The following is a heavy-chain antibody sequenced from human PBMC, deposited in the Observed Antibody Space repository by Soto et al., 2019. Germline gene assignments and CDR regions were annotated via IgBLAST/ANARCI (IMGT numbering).Heavy chain of an antibody. CDR3: ARGRHSTSSDIVDTAPFNY. J-gene: IGHJ4*02. Sequence: SETLSLTCTVSGYSINSDDYWGWIRQPPGKGLEWIASIYHSVSTFYNPSLRSRVTISIDTSKNQFSLQLKSVTPEDTAVYYCARGRHSTSSDIVDTAPFNYWGQGTLVTVSS. CDR1: GYSINSDDY. D-gene: IGHD5-12*01. V-gene: IGHV4-38-2*02. CDR2: IYHSVST.